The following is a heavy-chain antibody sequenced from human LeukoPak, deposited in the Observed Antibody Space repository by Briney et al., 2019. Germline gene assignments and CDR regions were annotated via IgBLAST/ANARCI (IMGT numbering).Heavy chain of an antibody. D-gene: IGHD1-26*01. J-gene: IGHJ3*01. V-gene: IGHV4-59*13. Sequence: SPSLSPTCTLSGASISSSYSTSIRQPPGEGLGWLVFISITGSSNYNTYLKRRVNISVDTSKNQFFLRLCSVTAADTAVYYCARVRIGEASYDASDVWGLGKMVTVSS. CDR2: ISITGSS. CDR1: GASISSSY. CDR3: ARVRIGEASYDASDV.